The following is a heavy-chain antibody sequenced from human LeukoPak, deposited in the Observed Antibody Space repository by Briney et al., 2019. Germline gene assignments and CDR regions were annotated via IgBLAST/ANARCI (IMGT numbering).Heavy chain of an antibody. D-gene: IGHD4-17*01. Sequence: SETLSLTCAVSDDSFSSHYWTWIRQPPGKGLEWIGYISYIGSTNYNPSLKSRVTISIDTSRNQFSLRLSSVTAADTAVYYCARDLVTGTKGFDIWGQGTMVSVSS. CDR3: ARDLVTGTKGFDI. J-gene: IGHJ3*02. CDR1: DDSFSSHY. V-gene: IGHV4-59*11. CDR2: ISYIGST.